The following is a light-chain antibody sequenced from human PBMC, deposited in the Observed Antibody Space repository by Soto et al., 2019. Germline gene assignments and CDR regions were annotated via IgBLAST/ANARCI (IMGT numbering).Light chain of an antibody. CDR1: QIIGSS. V-gene: IGKV1-5*01. CDR3: QQYYSYPYT. CDR2: DAL. Sequence: DIQMTQSPSTRSASIGDRVTITCRASQIIGSSLAWYQHKPGKAPKLLIYDALTLKSGVPSRYSGSEAGTEFTLTISSLQPGDSATYYCQQYYSYPYTFGQGTKLEI. J-gene: IGKJ2*01.